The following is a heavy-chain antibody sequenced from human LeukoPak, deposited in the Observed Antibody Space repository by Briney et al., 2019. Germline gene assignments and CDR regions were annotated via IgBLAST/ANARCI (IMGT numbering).Heavy chain of an antibody. CDR2: INPNSGGT. V-gene: IGHV1-2*02. Sequence: ASVKVSCKASGYTFTGYYMHWVRQAPGQGLEWMGWINPNSGGTNYAQKFQGRVTMTRDMSISTIYMELTRLRSDDTALYYCAKWDGYSSGPDYWGQGTLVTVSS. D-gene: IGHD6-25*01. CDR3: AKWDGYSSGPDY. J-gene: IGHJ4*02. CDR1: GYTFTGYY.